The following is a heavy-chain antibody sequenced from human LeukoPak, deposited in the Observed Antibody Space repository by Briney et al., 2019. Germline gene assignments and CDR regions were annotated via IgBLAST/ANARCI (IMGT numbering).Heavy chain of an antibody. CDR2: IWYDGSNK. CDR3: ARYSNNRAHIAAAGRGYYFDY. CDR1: GFTFSSYG. D-gene: IGHD6-13*01. J-gene: IGHJ4*02. Sequence: PGGSLRLSCAASGFTFSSYGMHWVRQAPGKGLEWVAVIWYDGSNKYYADSVKGRFTISRDNSKNTLYLQMNSLRAEDTAVYYCARYSNNRAHIAAAGRGYYFDYWGQGTLVTVSS. V-gene: IGHV3-33*01.